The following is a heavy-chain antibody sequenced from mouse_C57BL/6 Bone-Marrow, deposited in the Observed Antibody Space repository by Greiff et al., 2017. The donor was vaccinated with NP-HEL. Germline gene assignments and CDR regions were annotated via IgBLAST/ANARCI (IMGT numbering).Heavy chain of an antibody. CDR2: VNPYNGGT. D-gene: IGHD1-1*01. Sequence: EVQLQQSGPELVKPGASVKISCKASGYTFTDYFMNWVKQSHGTSLEWIGGVNPYNGGTSYNQKFKGKATLTVEKSSSTAYMELRRLTSADSAVYDCASWIITTGVPPSAFGYWGQGAPVPVSS. J-gene: IGHJ4*01. V-gene: IGHV1-26*01. CDR1: GYTFTDYF. CDR3: ASWIITTGVPPSAFGY.